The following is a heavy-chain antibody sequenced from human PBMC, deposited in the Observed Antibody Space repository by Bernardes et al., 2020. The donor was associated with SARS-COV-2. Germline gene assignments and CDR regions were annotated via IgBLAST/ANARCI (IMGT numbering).Heavy chain of an antibody. J-gene: IGHJ4*02. D-gene: IGHD2-15*01. CDR1: GGSISSYY. CDR3: ETSSSPVVAAAEY. V-gene: IGHV4-59*01. Sequence: SETLSLTCTVSGGSISSYYWSWIRQPPGKGLEWIGYIYYSGSTNYNPSLKSRVTISVDTSKNQFSLKLSSVTAADTAVYYCETSSSPVVAAAEYWGQGTLVTVSS. CDR2: IYYSGST.